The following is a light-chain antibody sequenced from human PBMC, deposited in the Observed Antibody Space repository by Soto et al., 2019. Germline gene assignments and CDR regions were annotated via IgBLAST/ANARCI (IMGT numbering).Light chain of an antibody. CDR3: QQSYSTLSIT. CDR1: ESISRH. J-gene: IGKJ5*01. V-gene: IGKV1-39*01. CDR2: AAS. Sequence: DIQMTQSPSSLSASVGDRVTITCRASESISRHLNWYQQKPGKAPNLLIYAASSLQNGVPSRFSGSGSGTEFTLTISNLQPEEFATYYCQQSYSTLSITFGQGTRLEIK.